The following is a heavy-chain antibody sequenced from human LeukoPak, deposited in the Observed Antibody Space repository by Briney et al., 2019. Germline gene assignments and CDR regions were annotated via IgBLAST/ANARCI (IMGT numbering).Heavy chain of an antibody. J-gene: IGHJ4*02. Sequence: GGSLRLSCEASGFPFGSFAMYWVRQAPGKGLEWIAGIFGSGGSPHYADSVKGRFTISRDNSKNTVYLQINSLRAEDTAVYYCGKTTAGYSSGQKPAWPVDYWGQGTLVTVSS. V-gene: IGHV3-23*01. CDR2: IFGSGGSP. CDR1: GFPFGSFA. CDR3: GKTTAGYSSGQKPAWPVDY. D-gene: IGHD5-18*01.